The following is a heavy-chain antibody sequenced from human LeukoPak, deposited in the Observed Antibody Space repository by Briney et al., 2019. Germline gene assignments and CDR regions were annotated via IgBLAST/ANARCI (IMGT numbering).Heavy chain of an antibody. J-gene: IGHJ4*02. CDR1: GFTFTTYA. CDR3: AKDAYYYGSGTPYFFDY. CDR2: ISGSGGNT. Sequence: GGSLRLSCAASGFTFTTYAMSWVRQAPGRGREGVSGISGSGGNTYYADSVKGRFTISRDNSKNTLYLQMNRLRAEDTAVYYCAKDAYYYGSGTPYFFDYWGQGTLVTVSS. D-gene: IGHD3-10*01. V-gene: IGHV3-23*01.